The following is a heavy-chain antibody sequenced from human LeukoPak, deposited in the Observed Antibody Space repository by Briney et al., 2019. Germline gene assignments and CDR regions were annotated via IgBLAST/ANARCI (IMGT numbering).Heavy chain of an antibody. J-gene: IGHJ5*02. D-gene: IGHD2-2*01. CDR3: AKSTVVVPAAPYWFDP. CDR2: ISGCGGST. Sequence: GGSLRLSCAASGFTFSSYAMSWVRQAPGKGLEWVSAISGCGGSTYYADSVKGRFTISRDNSKNTLYLQMNSLRAEDTAVYYCAKSTVVVPAAPYWFDPWGQGTLVTVSS. CDR1: GFTFSSYA. V-gene: IGHV3-23*01.